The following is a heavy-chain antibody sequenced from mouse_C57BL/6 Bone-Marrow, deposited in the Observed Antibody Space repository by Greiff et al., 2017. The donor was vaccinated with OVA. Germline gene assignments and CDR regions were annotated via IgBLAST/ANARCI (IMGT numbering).Heavy chain of an antibody. J-gene: IGHJ3*01. D-gene: IGHD1-1*01. Sequence: QVQLQQSGPGLVQPSQSLSITCTVSGFSFTSYGVHWVRQSPGKGLEWLGVIWSGGSTDSNAAFISRLSISKDNSKSQVFFKMNSLQADDTAIYYCAREGYYYGSSYRFAYWGQGTLVTVSA. CDR3: AREGYYYGSSYRFAY. CDR1: GFSFTSYG. V-gene: IGHV2-2*01. CDR2: IWSGGST.